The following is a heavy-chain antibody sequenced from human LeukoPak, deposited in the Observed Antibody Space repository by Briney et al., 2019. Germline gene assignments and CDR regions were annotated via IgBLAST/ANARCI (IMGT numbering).Heavy chain of an antibody. CDR2: ISGSGGST. CDR1: GFTFSSYA. D-gene: IGHD3-9*01. CDR3: ATKRDILTGYLPFDY. V-gene: IGHV3-23*01. Sequence: PRGSLRLSCAASGFTFSSYAMSWVRQAPGKGLEWVSAISGSGGSTYYADSVKGRFTISRDNSKNTLYLQMNSLRAEDTAVYYCATKRDILTGYLPFDYWGQGTLVTVSS. J-gene: IGHJ4*02.